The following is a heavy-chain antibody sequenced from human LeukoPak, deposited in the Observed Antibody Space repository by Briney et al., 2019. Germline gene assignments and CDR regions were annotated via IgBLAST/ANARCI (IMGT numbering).Heavy chain of an antibody. V-gene: IGHV1-46*01. CDR3: ARVQYYDSSGYLGYFDY. CDR2: INPSGGST. D-gene: IGHD3-22*01. Sequence: ASVKVSCKASGYTFTSYYMHWVRQAPGQGLEWMGIINPSGGSTSYAQKFQGRVTITADESTSTAYMELSSLRSEDTAVYYCARVQYYDSSGYLGYFDYWGQGTLVTVSS. J-gene: IGHJ4*02. CDR1: GYTFTSYY.